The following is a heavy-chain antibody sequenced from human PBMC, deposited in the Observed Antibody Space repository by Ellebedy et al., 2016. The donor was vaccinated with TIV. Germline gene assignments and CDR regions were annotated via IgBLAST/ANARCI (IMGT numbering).Heavy chain of an antibody. CDR3: AKDRDGYNFHGYYYGMDV. J-gene: IGHJ6*02. CDR2: ISGSGGST. V-gene: IGHV3-23*01. D-gene: IGHD5-24*01. Sequence: GESLKISXAASGFTFSSYAMSWVRQAPGKGLEWVSAISGSGGSTYYADSVKGRFTISRDNSKNTLYLQMNSLRAEDTAVYYCAKDRDGYNFHGYYYGMDVWGQGTTVTVSS. CDR1: GFTFSSYA.